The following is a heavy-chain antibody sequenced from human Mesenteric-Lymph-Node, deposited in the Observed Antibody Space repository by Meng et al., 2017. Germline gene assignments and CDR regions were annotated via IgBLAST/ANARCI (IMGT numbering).Heavy chain of an antibody. CDR3: ARPQKRAVWTDAFDV. D-gene: IGHD1-26*01. V-gene: IGHV5-51*01. J-gene: IGHJ3*01. CDR1: GYSFTNHW. Sequence: GESLKISCKGSGYSFTNHWIGWVRQMPGKGLESMGIIYPGDSDTRYSPSFQGQVTISADKSIYTAYLQWSSLKASDTAMYYCARPQKRAVWTDAFDVWGQGTMVTVSS. CDR2: IYPGDSDT.